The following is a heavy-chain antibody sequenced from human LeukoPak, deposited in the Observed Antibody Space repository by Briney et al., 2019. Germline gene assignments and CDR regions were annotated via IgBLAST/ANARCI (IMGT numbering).Heavy chain of an antibody. CDR3: ARQDTAFDS. V-gene: IGHV3-20*04. D-gene: IGHD5-18*01. J-gene: IGHJ4*02. Sequence: GGSLRLSCAASGFTFDDYGMRWVRQAPGKGLVWVSGINWNGGSTGYADYVKGRFTISRDNAKHSLYLQMNSLRAEDTALYYCARQDTAFDSWGQGTLVTVSS. CDR2: INWNGGST. CDR1: GFTFDDYG.